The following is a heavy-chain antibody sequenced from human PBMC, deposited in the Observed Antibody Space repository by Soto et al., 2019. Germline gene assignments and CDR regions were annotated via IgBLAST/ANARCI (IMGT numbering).Heavy chain of an antibody. Sequence: LSLTCVVSGGSISSAGDSWSWIRQPPGKGLEWIGNLYHSGTTYYNLSLQSRVSMSVDRPKNQFSLRLSSVTAADTAVYYCAREAAGGSGFDPWGQGILVTVSS. CDR2: LYHSGTT. D-gene: IGHD6-13*01. CDR3: AREAAGGSGFDP. V-gene: IGHV4-30-2*01. CDR1: GGSISSAGDS. J-gene: IGHJ5*02.